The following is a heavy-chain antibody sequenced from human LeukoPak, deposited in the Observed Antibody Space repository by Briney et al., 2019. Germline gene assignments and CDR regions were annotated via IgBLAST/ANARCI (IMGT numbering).Heavy chain of an antibody. CDR3: ARQYYDSSGYYYDY. Sequence: GGSLRLSCAASGFTFSSYEMNWVRQAPGKGLEWVSYISSSGSTIYYADSVKGRFTISRDNAKNSLYLQMNSLRAEDTALYYCARQYYDSSGYYYDYWGQGTLVTVSS. D-gene: IGHD3-22*01. CDR1: GFTFSSYE. CDR2: ISSSGSTI. J-gene: IGHJ4*02. V-gene: IGHV3-48*03.